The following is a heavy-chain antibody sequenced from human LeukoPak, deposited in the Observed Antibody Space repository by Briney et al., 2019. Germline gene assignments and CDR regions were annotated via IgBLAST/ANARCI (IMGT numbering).Heavy chain of an antibody. D-gene: IGHD4-23*01. CDR1: GGSISSYY. J-gene: IGHJ4*02. Sequence: SETLSLTCTVSGGSISSYYWSWIRQPPGKGLEWIGYIYYSGSTNYSPSLKSRVTISVDTSKNQFSLKLSSVTAADTAVYYCARRGGKEDYFDYWGQGTLVTVSS. CDR2: IYYSGST. V-gene: IGHV4-59*08. CDR3: ARRGGKEDYFDY.